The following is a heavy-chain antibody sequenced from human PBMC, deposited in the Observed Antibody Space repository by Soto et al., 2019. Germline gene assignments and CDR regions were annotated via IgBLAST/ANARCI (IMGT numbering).Heavy chain of an antibody. V-gene: IGHV1-2*02. CDR3: ARVNPHSSGYYLPFDY. J-gene: IGHJ4*02. CDR2: INPNSGGT. D-gene: IGHD3-22*01. Sequence: ASVKVSCKASGYTFTGYYMHWVRQAPGQGLEWMGWINPNSGGTNYAQKFQGRVTMTRDTSISTAYMELSRLRSDDTAVYYCARVNPHSSGYYLPFDYWGQGTLVTVSS. CDR1: GYTFTGYY.